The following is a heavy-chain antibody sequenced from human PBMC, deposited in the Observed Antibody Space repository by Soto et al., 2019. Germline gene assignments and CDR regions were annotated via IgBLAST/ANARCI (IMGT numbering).Heavy chain of an antibody. J-gene: IGHJ4*02. D-gene: IGHD6-13*01. CDR3: ARTHSSSRYGSYFDY. CDR1: GFTFSDHY. Sequence: EVQLVESGGGLVQPGGSLRLSCAASGFTFSDHYMDWVRQAPGKGLEWVGRIRNKANKYTTEYAASVKGRFTISRDDSQNSLYLQMNRLKTEDTAVYYCARTHSSSRYGSYFDYWGQGTLVTVSS. CDR2: IRNKANKYTT. V-gene: IGHV3-72*01.